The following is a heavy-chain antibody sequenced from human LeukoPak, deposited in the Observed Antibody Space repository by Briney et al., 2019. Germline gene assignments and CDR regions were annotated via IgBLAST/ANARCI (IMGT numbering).Heavy chain of an antibody. D-gene: IGHD5-18*01. CDR1: GFTFTNYW. Sequence: GGSLRLSCAASGFTFTNYWMTWVRQAPGKGLEWVADIKQDGIEKYSVDSVKGRFTISRDNAKNSLYLQMNSLRAEDTAVYYCARDRRIQLWSPNFDYWGQGTLVTVSS. J-gene: IGHJ4*02. CDR3: ARDRRIQLWSPNFDY. V-gene: IGHV3-7*01. CDR2: IKQDGIEK.